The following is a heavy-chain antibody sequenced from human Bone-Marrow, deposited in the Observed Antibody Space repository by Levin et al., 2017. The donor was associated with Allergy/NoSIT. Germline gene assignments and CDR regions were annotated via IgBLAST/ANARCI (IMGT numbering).Heavy chain of an antibody. CDR2: MNPNSGNT. CDR1: GYTFTSYD. J-gene: IGHJ6*02. CDR3: ARGSVVVPAAITTGYYGMDV. D-gene: IGHD2-2*01. V-gene: IGHV1-8*01. Sequence: ASVKVSCKASGYTFTSYDINWVRQVTGQGLEWMGWMNPNSGNTGYAQKFQGRVTMTRNTSISTAYMELSSLRSEDTAVYYCARGSVVVPAAITTGYYGMDVWGQGTTVTVSS.